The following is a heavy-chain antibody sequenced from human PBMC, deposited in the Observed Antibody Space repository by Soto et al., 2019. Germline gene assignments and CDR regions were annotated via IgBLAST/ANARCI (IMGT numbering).Heavy chain of an antibody. CDR2: IYYSGST. CDR3: ARDVYGEIDY. CDR1: GGSISSYY. J-gene: IGHJ4*02. D-gene: IGHD4-17*01. V-gene: IGHV4-59*01. Sequence: SETLSLTCTVSGGSISSYYWSWIRQPPGKGLEWIGYIYYSGSTNYNPSLKSRVTISVDTSKNQFSLKLSSVTAADTAVYYCARDVYGEIDYWGQGTLVTVSS.